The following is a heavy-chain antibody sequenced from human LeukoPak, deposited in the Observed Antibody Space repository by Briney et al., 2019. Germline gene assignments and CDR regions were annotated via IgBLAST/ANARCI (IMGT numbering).Heavy chain of an antibody. Sequence: SETLSLTCTVSGGSLSSYYWSWVRQPPGKGLEWIGFVYYTGSTNYSPSLKSRVTISVDTSKNQFSLKLSSVTAADTAVYYCARVGFSNYFDYYYYMDVWGKGTTVTISS. CDR2: VYYTGST. CDR1: GGSLSSYY. D-gene: IGHD6-13*01. V-gene: IGHV4-59*01. J-gene: IGHJ6*03. CDR3: ARVGFSNYFDYYYYMDV.